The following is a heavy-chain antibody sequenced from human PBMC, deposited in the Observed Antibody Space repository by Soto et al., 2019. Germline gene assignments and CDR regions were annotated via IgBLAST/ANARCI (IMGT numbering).Heavy chain of an antibody. V-gene: IGHV3-7*01. CDR3: GRDPYFGAIDY. CDR2: IKQDGSEK. Sequence: EVQLMESGGGLVQPGGSLRLSCAASGFSFSASWMAWVRQAPGKGLEWVADIKQDGSEKNYVDSVKGRATISRDNAKNSLYLQMNSLRAEDRAVYYCGRDPYFGAIDYWGLGTLVIVSS. J-gene: IGHJ4*02. CDR1: GFSFSASW. D-gene: IGHD3-16*01.